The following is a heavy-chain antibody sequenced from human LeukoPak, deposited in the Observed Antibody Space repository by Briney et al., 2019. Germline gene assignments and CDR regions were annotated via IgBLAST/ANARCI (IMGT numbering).Heavy chain of an antibody. Sequence: ASVKVSCKASGYTFTDYYMHWVRQAPGQGLEWMGCINLYSGGAHYAQKFQDWLSMTRDTSINTAYMELNSLRTEDTAVYYCARALPYSYGGLFVDYWGQGTLVTVSS. CDR1: GYTFTDYY. D-gene: IGHD5-18*01. CDR3: ARALPYSYGGLFVDY. CDR2: INLYSGGA. V-gene: IGHV1-2*04. J-gene: IGHJ4*02.